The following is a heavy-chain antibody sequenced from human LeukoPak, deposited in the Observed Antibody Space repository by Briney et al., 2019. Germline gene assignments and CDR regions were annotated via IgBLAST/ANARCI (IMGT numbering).Heavy chain of an antibody. CDR2: ISGSGDST. V-gene: IGHV3-23*01. D-gene: IGHD5-24*01. CDR3: AKDSSRDGYNWNWYFDL. Sequence: GGSLRLSCAASGFTFSTYAMTWVRQAPGKGPEWVSTISGSGDSTYYADSVKGRFTVSRDNSKNTLYLQMNSLRAEDTAIYYCAKDSSRDGYNWNWYFDLWGRGTLVTVSS. J-gene: IGHJ2*01. CDR1: GFTFSTYA.